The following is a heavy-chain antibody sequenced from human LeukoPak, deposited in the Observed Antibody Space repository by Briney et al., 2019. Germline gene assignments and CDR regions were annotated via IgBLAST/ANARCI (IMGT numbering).Heavy chain of an antibody. CDR1: GFTFDDNA. V-gene: IGHV3-9*01. Sequence: PGGSLRLSCAASGFTFDDNAMHWVRQAPGKGLEWVSGISWNSGNIGYADSVKGRFTISRDNAKNSLYLQMNSLRAEDTALYYCAEDMGYYDSSGYSAYFDYWGQGTLVTVSS. J-gene: IGHJ4*02. CDR2: ISWNSGNI. CDR3: AEDMGYYDSSGYSAYFDY. D-gene: IGHD3-22*01.